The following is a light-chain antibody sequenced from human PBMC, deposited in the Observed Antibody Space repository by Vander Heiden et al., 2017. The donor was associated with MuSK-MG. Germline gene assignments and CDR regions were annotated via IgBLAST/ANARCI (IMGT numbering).Light chain of an antibody. CDR3: QQYGNSPYT. CDR2: GAS. CDR1: QSVNRNY. J-gene: IGKJ2*01. V-gene: IGKV3-20*01. Sequence: EVALTQSPGTLSLSPGERATLSCRASQSVNRNYLAWYQQKPGQAPRLLIFGASRRTSDIPDRFSGRGSGTDFTLTISRLEPEDFVVYYCQQYGNSPYTFGQGTNLEMK.